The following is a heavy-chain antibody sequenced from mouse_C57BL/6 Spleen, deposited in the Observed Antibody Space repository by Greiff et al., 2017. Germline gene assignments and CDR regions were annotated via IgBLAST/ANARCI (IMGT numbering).Heavy chain of an antibody. V-gene: IGHV1-15*01. D-gene: IGHD2-1*01. J-gene: IGHJ1*03. CDR2: IDPDTGGT. CDR3: TRSHNGNHEGYFDV. CDR1: GYTFTDYE. Sequence: QVQLKQSGAELVRPGASVTLSCKASGYTFTDYEMHWVKQTPVHGLEWIGAIDPDTGGTAYNQKFKGKAILTADTSSSTAYMELRSLTSEDAAVFYCTRSHNGNHEGYFDVWGTGTTVTVSS.